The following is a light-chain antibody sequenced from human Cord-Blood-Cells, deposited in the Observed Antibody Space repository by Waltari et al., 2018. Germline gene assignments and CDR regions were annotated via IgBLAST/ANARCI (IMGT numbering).Light chain of an antibody. J-gene: IGLJ3*02. Sequence: QSALTQPASVSGSPGQSITISCTGTSSDVGGYNYVSCYQQHPPKAPKLMIYDVSKRPSGVSNRFSGSKSGNTASLTISGLQAEDEADYYCSSYTSSSTVFGGGTKLTVL. CDR1: SSDVGGYNY. CDR3: SSYTSSSTV. CDR2: DVS. V-gene: IGLV2-14*01.